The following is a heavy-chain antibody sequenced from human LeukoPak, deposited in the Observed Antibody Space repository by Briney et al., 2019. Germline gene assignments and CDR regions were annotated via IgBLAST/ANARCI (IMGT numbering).Heavy chain of an antibody. CDR2: IRYDGSNK. CDR3: AKDRYNSGWYPDAFDI. J-gene: IGHJ3*02. CDR1: GFTFSSYG. Sequence: GGSLRLSCAASGFTFSSYGMHWVRQAPGKGLEWVAFIRYDGSNKYYADSVKGRFTISRDDSKNTLYLQMNSLRAEDTAVYYCAKDRYNSGWYPDAFDIWGQGTMVTVSS. V-gene: IGHV3-30*02. D-gene: IGHD6-19*01.